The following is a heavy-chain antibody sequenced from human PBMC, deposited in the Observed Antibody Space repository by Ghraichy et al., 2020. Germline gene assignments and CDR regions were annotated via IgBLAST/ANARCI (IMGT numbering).Heavy chain of an antibody. CDR3: ATAGVLESGGMDV. Sequence: APVKVSCTVSGYTLTQVSMHWVRQTAGKGLEWMGGFDPADGQSIYAQKFQGRITMTVDTSTDTVHMELSSLRSEDTALYYCATAGVLESGGMDVWGQGTTVIVSS. V-gene: IGHV1-24*01. J-gene: IGHJ6*02. CDR1: GYTLTQVS. CDR2: FDPADGQS. D-gene: IGHD2-8*01.